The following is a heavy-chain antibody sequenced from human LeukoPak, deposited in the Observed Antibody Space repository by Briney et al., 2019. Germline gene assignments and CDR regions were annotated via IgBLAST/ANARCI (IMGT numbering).Heavy chain of an antibody. D-gene: IGHD2-2*01. Sequence: GGSLRLSCAASGFTFSSYAMSWVRQAPGKGLEWVSAISCSGGSTYYADSVKGRFTISRDNSKNTLYLQMNSLRAEDTAVYYCAKDRARNLGYCSSTSCYADYWGQGTLVTVSS. J-gene: IGHJ4*02. CDR1: GFTFSSYA. V-gene: IGHV3-23*01. CDR2: ISCSGGST. CDR3: AKDRARNLGYCSSTSCYADY.